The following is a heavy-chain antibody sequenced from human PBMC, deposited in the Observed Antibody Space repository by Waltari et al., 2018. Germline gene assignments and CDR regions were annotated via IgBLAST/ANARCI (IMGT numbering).Heavy chain of an antibody. V-gene: IGHV4-31*03. D-gene: IGHD3-22*01. J-gene: IGHJ3*02. CDR3: ARDGAYDSSGYSSVLYAFDI. CDR2: IYYSGST. CDR1: GGSISSGGYY. Sequence: QVQLQESGPGLVKPSQTLSLTCTVSGGSISSGGYYWSWIRQHPGKGLEWIGYIYYSGSTYYNPSLKSRVTISVDTSKNQFSLKLSSVTAADTAVYYCARDGAYDSSGYSSVLYAFDIWGQGTMVTVSS.